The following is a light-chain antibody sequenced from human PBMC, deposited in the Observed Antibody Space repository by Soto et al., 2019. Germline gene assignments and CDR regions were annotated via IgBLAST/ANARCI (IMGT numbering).Light chain of an antibody. CDR3: QQYDNWPPLT. J-gene: IGKJ4*01. V-gene: IGKV3-15*01. Sequence: EVVMTQSPATLSVSPGERVTLSCRASQSVRSNLAWYLQKPGQAPRLLIYGASTRATGIPARFSGSGSGTEFTLTISSLQSEDLAVYYCQQYDNWPPLTFGGGTKVEIK. CDR1: QSVRSN. CDR2: GAS.